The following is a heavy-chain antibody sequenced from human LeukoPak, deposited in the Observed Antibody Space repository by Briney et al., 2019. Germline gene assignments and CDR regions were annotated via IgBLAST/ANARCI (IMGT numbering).Heavy chain of an antibody. D-gene: IGHD2-21*01. CDR1: GYTFTGYY. Sequence: ASVKVSCKASGYTFTGYYMHWVRQAPGQGLEWMGWISAYNGNTNYAQKLQGRVTMTTDTSTSTAYMELRSLRSDDTAVYYCARGGGEIGLYYYYYYMDVWGKGTTVTVSS. V-gene: IGHV1-18*04. CDR2: ISAYNGNT. J-gene: IGHJ6*03. CDR3: ARGGGEIGLYYYYYYMDV.